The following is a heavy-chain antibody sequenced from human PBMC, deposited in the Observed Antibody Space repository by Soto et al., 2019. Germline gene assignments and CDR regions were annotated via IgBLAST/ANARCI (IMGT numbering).Heavy chain of an antibody. J-gene: IGHJ4*02. D-gene: IGHD3-22*01. Sequence: ETLPLTCTGPVGSMSNYYWKWIRQYTGKGLEWIGYIYYSGSTNYNPSLKSRVTMSVDTSKNQFSLRLSSVTAADTAVYYCARDLGYDSSGYYKGYFNYWGQGTLVTVSS. V-gene: IGHV4-59*01. CDR1: VGSMSNYY. CDR3: ARDLGYDSSGYYKGYFNY. CDR2: IYYSGST.